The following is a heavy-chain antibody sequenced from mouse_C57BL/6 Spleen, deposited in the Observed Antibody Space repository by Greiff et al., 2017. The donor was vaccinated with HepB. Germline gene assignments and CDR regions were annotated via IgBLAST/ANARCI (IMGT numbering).Heavy chain of an antibody. Sequence: EVKLVESEGGLVQPGSSMKLSCTASGFTFSDYYMAWVRQVPEKGLEWVANINYDGSSTYYLDSLKSRFIISRDNATNMLYLQMSSLKSEDTATYYCARDGGIYDGYLRFAYWDQGTLVTVSA. D-gene: IGHD2-3*01. V-gene: IGHV5-16*01. J-gene: IGHJ3*01. CDR3: ARDGGIYDGYLRFAY. CDR2: INYDGSST. CDR1: GFTFSDYY.